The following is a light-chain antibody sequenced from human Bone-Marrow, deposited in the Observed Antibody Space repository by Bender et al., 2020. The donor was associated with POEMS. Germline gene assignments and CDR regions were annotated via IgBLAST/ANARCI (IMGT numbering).Light chain of an antibody. CDR1: NSDVGSYNY. J-gene: IGLJ3*02. CDR3: DTYAGSYTWV. V-gene: IGLV2-11*01. CDR2: DVT. Sequence: QSALTQPRSVSGSPGQSVTISCTGTNSDVGSYNYVSWYQQHPGKAPKLIIYDVTKRPSGVPDRFSGSKSGNTASLTISGLQAEDEADYYCDTYAGSYTWVFGGGTKLTVL.